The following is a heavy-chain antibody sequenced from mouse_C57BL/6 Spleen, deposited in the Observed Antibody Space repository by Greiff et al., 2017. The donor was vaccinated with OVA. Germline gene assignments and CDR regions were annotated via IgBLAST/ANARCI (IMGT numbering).Heavy chain of an antibody. Sequence: VQLQQSGPVLVKPGASVKMSCKASGYTFTDYYMNWVKQSHGKSLEWIGVINPYNGGTSYNQKFKGKATLTVDKSSSTAYMELNSLTSEDSAVYYCARSQGFYYAMDYWGQGTSVTVSS. CDR2: INPYNGGT. V-gene: IGHV1-19*01. CDR1: GYTFTDYY. J-gene: IGHJ4*01. CDR3: ARSQGFYYAMDY.